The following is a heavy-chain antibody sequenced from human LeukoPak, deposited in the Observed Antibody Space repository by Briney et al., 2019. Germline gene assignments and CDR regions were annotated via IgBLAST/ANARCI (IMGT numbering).Heavy chain of an antibody. Sequence: GGSLRLSCAASGFTFSSYSLNWVRQAPGKGLEWVSYISSSSSTIYYADSVKGRFTISRDNAKNSLYLQMNSLRAEDTAVYYCAREDRDSSGYYFDYWGQGTLVTVSS. CDR1: GFTFSSYS. J-gene: IGHJ4*02. D-gene: IGHD3-22*01. V-gene: IGHV3-48*04. CDR2: ISSSSSTI. CDR3: AREDRDSSGYYFDY.